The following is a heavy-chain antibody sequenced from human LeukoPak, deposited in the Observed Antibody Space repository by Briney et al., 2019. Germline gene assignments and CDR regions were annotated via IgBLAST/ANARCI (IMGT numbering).Heavy chain of an antibody. D-gene: IGHD3-9*01. Sequence: SETLSLTCAVYGTSLSGYYWTWIRQTPGKGLEWIGEINLGGSTTYNPSLKSRVTISVDTSKNQFSLKLSSVTAADTAVYYCARGGKVLRYFDWLLPLDYWGQGTLVTVSS. J-gene: IGHJ4*02. CDR3: ARGGKVLRYFDWLLPLDY. CDR2: INLGGST. V-gene: IGHV4-34*01. CDR1: GTSLSGYY.